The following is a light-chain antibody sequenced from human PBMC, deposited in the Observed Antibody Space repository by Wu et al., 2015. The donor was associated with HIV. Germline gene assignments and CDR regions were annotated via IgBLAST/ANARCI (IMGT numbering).Light chain of an antibody. J-gene: IGKJ1*01. CDR1: QNISNH. CDR2: SSS. V-gene: IGKV1-8*01. CDR3: QQYNTSVA. Sequence: IRITQSPSSLAASTGDRVIITCRTSQNISNHLVWYQQKPGKAPNLLIYSSSTLHDGVPSRFSGRGSGTEFTLTISCLQSDDYATYYCQQYNTSVAFGQGTKVEIK.